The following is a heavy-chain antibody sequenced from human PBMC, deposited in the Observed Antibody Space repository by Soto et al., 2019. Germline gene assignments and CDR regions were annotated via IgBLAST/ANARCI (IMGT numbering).Heavy chain of an antibody. V-gene: IGHV3-53*02. CDR3: TNYTGYGMDV. CDR2: IYTGGST. D-gene: IGHD2-8*02. J-gene: IGHJ6*02. Sequence: EVQMVETGGGLSQPGGSLRLSCAVSGFIVSSKYMTWVRQAPGKGLEWVSVIYTGGSTHYADSARGRFTIYRDSSKNTVYLQMNSLRHEDAAVYYCTNYTGYGMDVWGQENKVTYSS. CDR1: GFIVSSKY.